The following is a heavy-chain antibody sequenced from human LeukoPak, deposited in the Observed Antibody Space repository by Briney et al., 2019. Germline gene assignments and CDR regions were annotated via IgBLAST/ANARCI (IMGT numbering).Heavy chain of an antibody. D-gene: IGHD3-22*01. CDR2: IIPIFGTA. Sequence: SVKVSCKASGGTFSSYAISWVRQAPGQGLEWMGGIIPIFGTANYAQKFQGRVTITTDESTSTAYMELSSLRSEDTAVYYCARDRQHYYDSSAHDAFDIWGQGTMVTVSS. J-gene: IGHJ3*02. V-gene: IGHV1-69*05. CDR1: GGTFSSYA. CDR3: ARDRQHYYDSSAHDAFDI.